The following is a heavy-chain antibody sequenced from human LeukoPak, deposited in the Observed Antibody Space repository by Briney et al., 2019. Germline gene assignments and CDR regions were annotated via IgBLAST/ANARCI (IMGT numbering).Heavy chain of an antibody. D-gene: IGHD3-10*01. Sequence: ASVKVSCKASGYTFTSYGLSWVRQAPGQGLEWMGWSSAYNDNPNYAHKLQGRVTMTTDTSTSTGYMALRSLRSDETAVYYCARGFAESRSTLDYWGQGTLVTASS. CDR3: ARGFAESRSTLDY. J-gene: IGHJ4*02. V-gene: IGHV1-18*01. CDR1: GYTFTSYG. CDR2: SSAYNDNP.